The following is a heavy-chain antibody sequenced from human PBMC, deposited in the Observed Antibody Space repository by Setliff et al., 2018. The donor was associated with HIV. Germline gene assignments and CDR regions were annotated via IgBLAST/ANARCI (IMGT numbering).Heavy chain of an antibody. D-gene: IGHD5-12*01. J-gene: IGHJ6*02. CDR3: ARGDGYRANDAYYDTGMDV. Sequence: SETLSLTCKVSGAPISSYYWNWIRQPPGKGLEWIGYIYNSGYSNSKPSLKSRVTISLDTSKKQFSLKLSSVTAADTAVYYCARGDGYRANDAYYDTGMDVWGQGITVTVSS. V-gene: IGHV4-59*01. CDR1: GAPISSYY. CDR2: IYNSGYS.